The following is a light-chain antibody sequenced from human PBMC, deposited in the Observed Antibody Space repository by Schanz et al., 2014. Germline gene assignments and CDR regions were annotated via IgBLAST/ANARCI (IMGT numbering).Light chain of an antibody. CDR3: QQYNNWWT. J-gene: IGKJ1*01. Sequence: PGERVTLSCRASQSLSSSYLTWYQQKPGQAPRLLIYGASTRATGIPARFSGSGSGTEFTLSISSLQSEDFAVYYCQQYNNWWTIGQGTKVESK. CDR1: QSLSSSY. V-gene: IGKV3-15*01. CDR2: GAS.